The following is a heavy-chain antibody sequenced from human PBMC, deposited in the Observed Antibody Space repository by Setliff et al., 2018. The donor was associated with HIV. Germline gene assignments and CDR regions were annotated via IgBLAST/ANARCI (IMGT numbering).Heavy chain of an antibody. CDR3: ARDFKRYNSPCRFDP. CDR1: GVSITNGTFY. Sequence: PSETLSLTCTVSGVSITNGTFYWNWIRQPAGKGLEWIGRIAKTGSTNYNPSLKSRLTISMDTYKNQFPLKLNSVTAADTADYYCARDFKRYNSPCRFDPWGPGTLVTVSS. D-gene: IGHD5-12*01. V-gene: IGHV4-61*02. J-gene: IGHJ5*02. CDR2: IAKTGST.